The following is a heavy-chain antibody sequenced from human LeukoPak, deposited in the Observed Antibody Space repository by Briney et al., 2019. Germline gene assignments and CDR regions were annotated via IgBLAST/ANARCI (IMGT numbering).Heavy chain of an antibody. CDR1: GYTFTSYG. D-gene: IGHD6-13*01. J-gene: IGHJ4*02. CDR3: ARDSRDYSSSWYY. Sequence: SVKVSCKASGYTFTSYGISWVRQAPGQGLEWMGGIIPIFGTANYAQKFQGRVTITADESTSTAYMELSSLRSEDTAVYYCARDSRDYSSSWYYWGQGTLVTVSS. V-gene: IGHV1-69*13. CDR2: IIPIFGTA.